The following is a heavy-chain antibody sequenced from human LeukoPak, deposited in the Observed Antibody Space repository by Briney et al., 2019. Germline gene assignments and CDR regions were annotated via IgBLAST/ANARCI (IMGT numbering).Heavy chain of an antibody. D-gene: IGHD3-22*01. Sequence: GGSLRLSCAASGFTFSSYAMSLVRQAPGKGLEWVSAISGSGGSTYYADSVKGRFTISRDNSKNTLYLQMNSLRAEDTAVYYCAKDRITMIVVVPSGAFDIWGQGTMVTVSS. CDR1: GFTFSSYA. J-gene: IGHJ3*02. CDR2: ISGSGGST. CDR3: AKDRITMIVVVPSGAFDI. V-gene: IGHV3-23*01.